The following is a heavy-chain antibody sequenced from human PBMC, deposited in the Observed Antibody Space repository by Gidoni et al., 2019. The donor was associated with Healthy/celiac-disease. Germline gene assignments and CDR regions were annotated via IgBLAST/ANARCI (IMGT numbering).Heavy chain of an antibody. V-gene: IGHV3-21*01. CDR1: GFTFSSYS. Sequence: EVQLVESGGGLVKPGGSLRLSCAASGFTFSSYSMTGVRQGPGKGREWFSSISSSSSYIYYADSVKGRFTISRDNAKNSLYLQMNSLRAEDTAVYYCARAVEGYYYDSSGYTYPDAFDIWGQGTMVTVSS. CDR3: ARAVEGYYYDSSGYTYPDAFDI. J-gene: IGHJ3*02. CDR2: ISSSSSYI. D-gene: IGHD3-22*01.